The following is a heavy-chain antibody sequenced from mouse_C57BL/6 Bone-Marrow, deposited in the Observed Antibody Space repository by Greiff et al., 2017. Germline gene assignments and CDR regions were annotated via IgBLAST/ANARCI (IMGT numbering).Heavy chain of an antibody. V-gene: IGHV1-52*01. J-gene: IGHJ3*01. CDR3: ARGNYGSRKSFAY. CDR1: GYTFTSYW. Sequence: QVQLQQPGAELVRPGSSVKLSCKASGYTFTSYWMHWVKQRPIQGLEWIGNIDPSDSETHYNQKFKDKATLTVDKSSSTAYMQLSSLTSEDSAVYYCARGNYGSRKSFAYWGQGTLVTVAA. CDR2: IDPSDSET. D-gene: IGHD1-1*01.